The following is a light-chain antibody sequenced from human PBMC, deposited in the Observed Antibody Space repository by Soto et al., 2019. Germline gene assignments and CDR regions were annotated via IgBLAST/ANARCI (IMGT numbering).Light chain of an antibody. Sequence: DIQMAQSPPSLSASVGDGVTITCRASQTISSWLAWYQQKPGKAPKLLIYKASTLKSGVPSRFSGSGSGTEFTLTISSLQPDDFATYYCQHYNSYSEAFGQGTKVAI. CDR1: QTISSW. CDR3: QHYNSYSEA. V-gene: IGKV1-5*03. CDR2: KAS. J-gene: IGKJ1*01.